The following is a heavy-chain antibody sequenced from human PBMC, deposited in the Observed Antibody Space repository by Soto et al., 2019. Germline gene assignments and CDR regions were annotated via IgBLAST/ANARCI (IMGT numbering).Heavy chain of an antibody. Sequence: GXSVKVSCEVSVYTLTELSIHWVRQTPGKGLEWMGGFDPEDGETIYAQRFQDRVTMTEDTSTDTAYMEVSSLKASDTAMYYCARHRGAGYSSSWYVIGWFDHWGQGTLVTVSS. CDR3: ARHRGAGYSSSWYVIGWFDH. V-gene: IGHV1-24*01. D-gene: IGHD6-13*01. CDR2: FDPEDGET. CDR1: VYTLTELS. J-gene: IGHJ5*02.